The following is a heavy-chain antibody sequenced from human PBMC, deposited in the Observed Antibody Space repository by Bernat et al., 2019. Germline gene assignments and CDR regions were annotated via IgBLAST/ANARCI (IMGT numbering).Heavy chain of an antibody. Sequence: QVQLVQSGAEVKKPGASVKVSCKASGYRFTNYGIIWVRQAPGQGPEWMGWISPYNGNIEYAEKFQGRVTMTTDTTTTTAYMEVRSLRCDDAAVYYWARGCDSPGVPGWYSDVWGRGTLVTVSS. CDR2: ISPYNGNI. V-gene: IGHV1-18*01. D-gene: IGHD2/OR15-2a*01. CDR3: ARGCDSPGVPGWYSDV. CDR1: GYRFTNYG. J-gene: IGHJ2*01.